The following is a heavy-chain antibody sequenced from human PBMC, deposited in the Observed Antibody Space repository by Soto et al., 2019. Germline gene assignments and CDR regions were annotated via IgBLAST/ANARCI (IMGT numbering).Heavy chain of an antibody. CDR3: ARQRYSGYDFYYYYGMDV. CDR1: GYSFTSYW. V-gene: IGHV5-51*01. Sequence: GESLKISCKGSGYSFTSYWIGWVRQMPGKGLECMGIIYPGDSDTRYSPSFQGQVTISADKSISTAYLQWSSLKASDTAMYYCARQRYSGYDFYYYYGMDVWGQGTTVTVSS. J-gene: IGHJ6*02. CDR2: IYPGDSDT. D-gene: IGHD5-12*01.